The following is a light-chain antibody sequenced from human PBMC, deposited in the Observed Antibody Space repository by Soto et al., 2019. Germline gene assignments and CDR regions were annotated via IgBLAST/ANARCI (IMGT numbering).Light chain of an antibody. V-gene: IGKV3D-20*02. Sequence: IGLTQSPCALSLSQGERVTVSCRASQSITRNYLAWYQQKPGLAPRPIMYHGSRRAAGTPDRFSGSGSGTAFSLTISRLEPEDFAVYYCQQRSNWLWTFGQGTKVDIK. CDR1: QSITRNY. J-gene: IGKJ1*01. CDR3: QQRSNWLWT. CDR2: HGS.